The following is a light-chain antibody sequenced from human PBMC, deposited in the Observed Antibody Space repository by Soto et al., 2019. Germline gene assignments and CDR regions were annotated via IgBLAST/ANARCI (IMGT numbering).Light chain of an antibody. Sequence: QSVLTQPPSASGTPGQRVTISCSGSSSNIGGNTVNWYQQLPGTAPKLLIYSNNQRPSGVPGRFSGSKSGTSASLAISGLQSEDEADYYCASWDDSLNGYVFGTGTKLTVL. V-gene: IGLV1-44*01. CDR1: SSNIGGNT. J-gene: IGLJ1*01. CDR2: SNN. CDR3: ASWDDSLNGYV.